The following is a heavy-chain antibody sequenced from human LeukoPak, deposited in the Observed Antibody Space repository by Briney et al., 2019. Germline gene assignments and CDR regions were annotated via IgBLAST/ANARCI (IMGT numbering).Heavy chain of an antibody. J-gene: IGHJ4*02. CDR3: ARIMGFSGYYSKYYFDY. CDR2: INHSGST. V-gene: IGHV4-34*01. D-gene: IGHD3-22*01. CDR1: GGSFSGYH. Sequence: PSETLSLTCAVYGGSFSGYHWSWIRQPPGKGLEWIGDINHSGSTNYNPSLKSRVTISVDTSKNQFSLKLSSVTAADTAVYYCARIMGFSGYYSKYYFDYWGQGTLVTVSS.